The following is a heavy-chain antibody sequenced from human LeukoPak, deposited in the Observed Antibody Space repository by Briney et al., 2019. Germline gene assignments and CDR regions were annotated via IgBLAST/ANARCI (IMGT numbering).Heavy chain of an antibody. D-gene: IGHD3-10*01. CDR2: ISGSGGST. Sequence: GGSLRLSCAASGFTFSSYAMTWVRQAPGKGLEWVSGISGSGGSTYYADSVKGRFTISRDNSKNTLYLQMNSLRAEDTAVYYCAKESCLWDRTAKLLCLDPWGQGTLVTVSS. V-gene: IGHV3-23*01. CDR1: GFTFSSYA. CDR3: AKESCLWDRTAKLLCLDP. J-gene: IGHJ5*02.